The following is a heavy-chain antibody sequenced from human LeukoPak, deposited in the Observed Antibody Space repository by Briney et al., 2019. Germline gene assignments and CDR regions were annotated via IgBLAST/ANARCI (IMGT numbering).Heavy chain of an antibody. CDR2: ISGYNGNT. J-gene: IGHJ1*01. V-gene: IGHV1-18*01. Sequence: GASVKVSCKASGFAFISNGFNWVRQAPGQGLEWMGWISGYNGNTDYAQKFQGRVSMTTDTSTSTAYMGLGTLRSDDTAVYYCATSGIWTPEYFQHWGQGTLVTVSS. CDR1: GFAFISNG. CDR3: ATSGIWTPEYFQH. D-gene: IGHD1-26*01.